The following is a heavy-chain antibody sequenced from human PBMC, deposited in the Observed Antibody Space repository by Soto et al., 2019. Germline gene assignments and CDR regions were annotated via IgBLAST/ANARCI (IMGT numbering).Heavy chain of an antibody. CDR3: ARDHSGSYHFDY. CDR2: IIPIFGTA. Sequence: QVQLVQSGAEVKKPGSSVKVSCKASGGTFSSYAISWVRQAPGQGLEWMGGIIPIFGTANYAQKFQGRVTITADESTSTADMELSSLRAEDTAVYYCARDHSGSYHFDYWGQGTLVTVSS. J-gene: IGHJ4*02. D-gene: IGHD1-26*01. CDR1: GGTFSSYA. V-gene: IGHV1-69*01.